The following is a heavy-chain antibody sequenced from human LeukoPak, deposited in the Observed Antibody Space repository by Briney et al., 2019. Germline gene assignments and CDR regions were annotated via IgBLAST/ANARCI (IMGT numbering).Heavy chain of an antibody. CDR3: AKPPFRDYLGQYFQH. V-gene: IGHV3-23*01. CDR1: GSIFSSYA. CDR2: ISATGGST. J-gene: IGHJ1*01. D-gene: IGHD3-16*01. Sequence: GGSLRLSCAASGSIFSSYAMSWVRQAPGRGLEWVSSISATGGSTYFADSVKGRFTISRDNSQNTLYLQMNSLKSQDTAVYYCAKPPFRDYLGQYFQHWGQGALVTVSS.